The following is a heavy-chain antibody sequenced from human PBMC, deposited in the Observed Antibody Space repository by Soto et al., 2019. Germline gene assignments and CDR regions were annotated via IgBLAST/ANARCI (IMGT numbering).Heavy chain of an antibody. D-gene: IGHD3-10*01. V-gene: IGHV3-23*01. CDR3: AKKEAGPTGRFDP. CDR1: GFTFTNDV. J-gene: IGHJ5*02. Sequence: GGSLRLSCAASGFTFTNDVMTWVRQAPGKGLEWVTSIYVSGGDTYYADSVKGRFTISRDNSKNTLYLQMNSLRAEDTAVYYCAKKEAGPTGRFDPWGQGTLVTVSS. CDR2: IYVSGGDT.